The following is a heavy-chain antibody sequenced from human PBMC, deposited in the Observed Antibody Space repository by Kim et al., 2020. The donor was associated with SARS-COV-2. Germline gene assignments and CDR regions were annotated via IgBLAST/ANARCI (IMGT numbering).Heavy chain of an antibody. J-gene: IGHJ4*02. V-gene: IGHV3-30*01. Sequence: YADSVKGRFTISRDNSKNTLYLQMNSLRVEDTAVYYCARVACSGGSCLDYWGQGTLVSVSS. CDR3: ARVACSGGSCLDY. D-gene: IGHD2-15*01.